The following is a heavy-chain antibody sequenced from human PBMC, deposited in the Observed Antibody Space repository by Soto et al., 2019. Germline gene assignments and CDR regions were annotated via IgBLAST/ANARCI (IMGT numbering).Heavy chain of an antibody. D-gene: IGHD4-17*01. Sequence: SVRVSCKASGGTFSSYSISWVRQAPGQGLEWMGRIIPILGIANYAQKFQGRVTITADKSTSTAYMELSSLRSEDTAVYYCARGHDYGDYFSGTFDIRGQGTMVTVS. V-gene: IGHV1-69*02. CDR2: IIPILGIA. CDR3: ARGHDYGDYFSGTFDI. CDR1: GGTFSSYS. J-gene: IGHJ3*02.